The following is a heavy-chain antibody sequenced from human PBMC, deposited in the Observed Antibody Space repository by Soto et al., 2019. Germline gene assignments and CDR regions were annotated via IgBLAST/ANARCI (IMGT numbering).Heavy chain of an antibody. CDR3: ASDPYYYASGF. Sequence: GSLLLSCSASGFRFSDHYMTWIRQAPGKGLEWVSKISGGGTTKYYADSVKGRFTVSRDNAKNSLYLQMNSLRVEDTAVYYCASDPYYYASGFWGQGTLVTVYS. J-gene: IGHJ4*02. V-gene: IGHV3-11*01. D-gene: IGHD3-10*01. CDR1: GFRFSDHY. CDR2: ISGGGTTK.